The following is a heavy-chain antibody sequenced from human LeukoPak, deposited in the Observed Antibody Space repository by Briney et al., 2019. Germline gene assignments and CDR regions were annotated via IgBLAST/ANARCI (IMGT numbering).Heavy chain of an antibody. V-gene: IGHV1-18*01. CDR2: INAYNDNT. J-gene: IGHJ3*02. Sequence: ASVKVSCKASDYTFTSYGFSWVRQAPGQGLEWMGWINAYNDNTNYAQKLQGRVTMTTDTPTSTAYMELRSLRSDDTAVYYCASRYCSSSTSCYAEDAFDIWGQGTMVTVSS. D-gene: IGHD2-2*01. CDR3: ASRYCSSSTSCYAEDAFDI. CDR1: DYTFTSYG.